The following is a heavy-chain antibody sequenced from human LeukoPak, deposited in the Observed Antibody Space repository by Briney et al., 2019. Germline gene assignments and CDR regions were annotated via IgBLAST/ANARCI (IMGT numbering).Heavy chain of an antibody. Sequence: GGSLRLSCAAPGFTVSSNYMSWVRQAPGKGLEWVSVIYSGGSTYYADSVKGRFTISRDNSKNTLYLQMNSLRAEDTAVYYCARATNYYDSSGYPPGGYFDYWGQGTLVTVSS. CDR1: GFTVSSNY. CDR3: ARATNYYDSSGYPPGGYFDY. V-gene: IGHV3-53*01. J-gene: IGHJ4*02. D-gene: IGHD3-22*01. CDR2: IYSGGST.